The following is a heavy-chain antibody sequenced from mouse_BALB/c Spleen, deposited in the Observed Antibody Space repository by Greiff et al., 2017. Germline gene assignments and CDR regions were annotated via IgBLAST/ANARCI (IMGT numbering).Heavy chain of an antibody. V-gene: IGHV3-2*02. CDR1: GYSITSDYA. CDR2: ISYSGST. J-gene: IGHJ2*01. CDR3: ARGLRRFDY. Sequence: EVQLVESGSGLVKPSQSLSLTCTVTGYSITSDYAWNWIRQFPGNKLEWMGYISYSGSTSYNPSLKSRISITRDTSKNQFFLQLNSVTTEDTATYYCARGLRRFDYWGQGTTLTVSS. D-gene: IGHD2-4*01.